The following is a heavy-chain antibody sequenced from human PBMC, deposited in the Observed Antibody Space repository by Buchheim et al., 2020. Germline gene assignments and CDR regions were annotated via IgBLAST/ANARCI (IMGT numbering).Heavy chain of an antibody. J-gene: IGHJ6*02. CDR1: GFTFSSYA. CDR2: ISYDGSNK. V-gene: IGHV3-30*04. D-gene: IGHD3-22*01. CDR3: ARDWSWSEYYDSSGYRYYYYYGMDV. Sequence: QVQLVESGGGVVQPGRSLRLSCAASGFTFSSYAMHWVRQAPGKGLEWVAVISYDGSNKYYADSVKGRFTISRDNSKNTLYLQMNSLRAEDTAVYYCARDWSWSEYYDSSGYRYYYYYGMDVWGQGTT.